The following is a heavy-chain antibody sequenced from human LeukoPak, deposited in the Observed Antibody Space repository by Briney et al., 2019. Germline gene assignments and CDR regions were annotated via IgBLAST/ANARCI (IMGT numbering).Heavy chain of an antibody. D-gene: IGHD3-3*01. CDR3: ARLYYDFWSGYYTLDY. CDR1: GYSINSYW. CDR2: IYPGDSDT. Sequence: GESLKISCKGSGYSINSYWIGWVRQMPGKGLEWVGIIYPGDSDTRYSPSFQGQVTISADKSISTVYLQWSSLKASDTAMYYCARLYYDFWSGYYTLDYWGQGTLVTVSS. J-gene: IGHJ4*02. V-gene: IGHV5-51*01.